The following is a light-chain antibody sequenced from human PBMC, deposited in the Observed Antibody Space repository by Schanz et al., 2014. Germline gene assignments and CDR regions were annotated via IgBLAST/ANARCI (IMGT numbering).Light chain of an antibody. J-gene: IGLJ2*01. V-gene: IGLV2-14*01. CDR3: SSYAGNNDFGV. Sequence: QSALTQPASVSGSPGQSITISCTGTSSDVGGYNYVSWYQQHPGKAPKVMIYDVSNRPSGVSNRFSGSKSGNTASLTVSGLQAEDEADYYCSSYAGNNDFGVFGGGTKLTVL. CDR1: SSDVGGYNY. CDR2: DVS.